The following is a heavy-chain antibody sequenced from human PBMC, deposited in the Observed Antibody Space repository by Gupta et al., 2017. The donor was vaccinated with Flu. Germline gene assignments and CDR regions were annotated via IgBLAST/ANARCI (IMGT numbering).Heavy chain of an antibody. Sequence: CAASGFTFSSYAMGWVRQAPGKGLEWVSALGGRGDSAYYVDSVKGRFTASRDNSKNTLYLQMNNLRADDTAVYYCARGYEYWGQGTLVTVSS. CDR3: ARGYEY. V-gene: IGHV3-23*01. J-gene: IGHJ4*02. CDR2: LGGRGDSA. CDR1: GFTFSSYA. D-gene: IGHD3-3*01.